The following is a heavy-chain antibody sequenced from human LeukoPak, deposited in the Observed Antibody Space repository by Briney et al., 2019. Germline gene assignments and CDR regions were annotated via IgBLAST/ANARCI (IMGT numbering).Heavy chain of an antibody. V-gene: IGHV4-34*01. Sequence: PSETLSLTCAVYGGSFSGYYWSWIRQPPGKGLEWIGEINHSGSTNYNPSLKSRVTISVDTSKNQFPLKLSSVTAAGTAVYYCARDYGSGSYGYYFDYWGQGTLVTVSS. CDR2: INHSGST. CDR3: ARDYGSGSYGYYFDY. D-gene: IGHD3-10*01. J-gene: IGHJ4*02. CDR1: GGSFSGYY.